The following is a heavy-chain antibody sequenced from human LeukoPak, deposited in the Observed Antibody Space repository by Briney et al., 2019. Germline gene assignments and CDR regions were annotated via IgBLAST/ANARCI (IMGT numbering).Heavy chain of an antibody. CDR1: GFTFSTYA. D-gene: IGHD4-17*01. CDR3: AKPDYGDYFDY. CDR2: ISDDGRHN. Sequence: GGSLRLSCAASGFTFSTYAMNWVRQAPGKGLEWVAVISDDGRHNYYADSVKGRFTISRDNSKNTLYLQMNSPRAEDTAVYYCAKPDYGDYFDYWGQGTLVTVSS. J-gene: IGHJ4*02. V-gene: IGHV3-30*04.